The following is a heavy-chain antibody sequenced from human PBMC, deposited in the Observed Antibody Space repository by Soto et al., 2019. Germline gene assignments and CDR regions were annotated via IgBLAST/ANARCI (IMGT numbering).Heavy chain of an antibody. D-gene: IGHD3-16*01. CDR3: AGGGTPIDY. V-gene: IGHV1-18*01. CDR2: ISAYNGNT. CDR1: GYTFTNFG. J-gene: IGHJ4*02. Sequence: QVQLVQSGAEVKKPGASVKVSCKASGYTFTNFGISWVRQAPGQGLEWMGWISAYNGNTNYAQNFQGRVTMTTDTSTSTASMELRSLRSEDTAVYYCAGGGTPIDYWGQGTLVTVSS.